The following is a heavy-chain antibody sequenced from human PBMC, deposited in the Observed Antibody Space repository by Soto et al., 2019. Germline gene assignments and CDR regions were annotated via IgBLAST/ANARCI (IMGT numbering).Heavy chain of an antibody. Sequence: PSETLSLTCTVSGGSISSGGYYWIWIRHHPGKGLEWIGYIYYSGSTYYNPSLKSRVTISVDTSKNQFSLKLSSVTAADTAVYYCARGDYSSSSSFYYGMDVWGQGTTVTVSS. V-gene: IGHV4-31*03. CDR3: ARGDYSSSSSFYYGMDV. CDR1: GGSISSGGYY. CDR2: IYYSGST. D-gene: IGHD6-6*01. J-gene: IGHJ6*02.